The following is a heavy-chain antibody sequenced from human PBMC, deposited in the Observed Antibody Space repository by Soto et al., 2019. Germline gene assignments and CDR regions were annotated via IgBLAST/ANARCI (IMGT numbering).Heavy chain of an antibody. CDR1: GFTFSSYA. D-gene: IGHD2-2*01. Sequence: GGSLRLSCAASGFTFSSYAMSWVRQAPGKGLEWVSAISGSGGSTYYADSVKGRFTISRDNSKNTLYLQMNSLRAEDTAVYYCAKDSDVVPAAMLGFDPWGQGTLVTVSS. J-gene: IGHJ5*02. CDR3: AKDSDVVPAAMLGFDP. CDR2: ISGSGGST. V-gene: IGHV3-23*01.